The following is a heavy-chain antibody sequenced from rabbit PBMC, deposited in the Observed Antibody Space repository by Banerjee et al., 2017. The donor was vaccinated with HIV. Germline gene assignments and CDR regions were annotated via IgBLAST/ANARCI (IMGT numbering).Heavy chain of an antibody. D-gene: IGHD4-1*01. V-gene: IGHV1S43*01. CDR2: IDYSSNK. Sequence: QEQLVESGGGLVKPGGTLTLTCKASGIDFSSYWMCWVRQAPGKGLEWIGCIDYSSNKWYASWLNGRFTISRSTSLNTVDLKVTSLTGADTATYFCARDLAGVIGWNFDLWGQGTLVTVS. CDR3: ARDLAGVIGWNFDL. CDR1: GIDFSSYW. J-gene: IGHJ4*01.